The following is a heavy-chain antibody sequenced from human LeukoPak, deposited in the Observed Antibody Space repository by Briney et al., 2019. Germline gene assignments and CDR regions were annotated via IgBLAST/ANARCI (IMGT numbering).Heavy chain of an antibody. Sequence: HPGGSLRLSCAASGFTFSSFWMHWVRQAPGKGLEWVSTISGSGGSTYSADSVKGRFTISRDNSKNTLYLQMNSLRAEDTAVYFCAKGGYASSYYFDYWGQGTLVTVSS. D-gene: IGHD6-13*01. J-gene: IGHJ4*02. CDR1: GFTFSSFW. CDR3: AKGGYASSYYFDY. V-gene: IGHV3-23*01. CDR2: ISGSGGST.